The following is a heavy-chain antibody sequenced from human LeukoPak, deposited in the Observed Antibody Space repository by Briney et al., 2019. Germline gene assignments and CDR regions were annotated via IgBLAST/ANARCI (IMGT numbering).Heavy chain of an antibody. CDR2: ISSSSSYI. J-gene: IGHJ4*02. Sequence: GGSLRLSCAASGFTFSSYSMNWVRQAPGKGLEWVSSISSSSSYIYYADSVKGRFTISRDNSKNTLYLQMNSLRAEDTAVYYCAKGELLLWFGELAYWGQGTLVTVSS. D-gene: IGHD3-10*01. CDR3: AKGELLLWFGELAY. V-gene: IGHV3-21*01. CDR1: GFTFSSYS.